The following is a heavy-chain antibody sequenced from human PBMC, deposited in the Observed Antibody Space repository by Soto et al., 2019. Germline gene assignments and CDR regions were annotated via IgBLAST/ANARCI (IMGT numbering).Heavy chain of an antibody. D-gene: IGHD2-15*01. Sequence: EVQLVESGGGLVQPGGSLRLSCVVSGFTFSSSWMHWVRQGPGKGLVWVSRMNPDGSAINYADSVKGRFTTSRDNAKNILYLQMNSLRAEDTALYYCVTGWSGYWGQGTLVTVSS. CDR3: VTGWSGY. CDR1: GFTFSSSW. CDR2: MNPDGSAI. J-gene: IGHJ4*02. V-gene: IGHV3-74*01.